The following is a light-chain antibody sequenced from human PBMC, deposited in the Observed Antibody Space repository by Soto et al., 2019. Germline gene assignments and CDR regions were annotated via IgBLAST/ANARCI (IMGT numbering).Light chain of an antibody. V-gene: IGKV3-20*01. CDR2: GAS. J-gene: IGKJ1*01. CDR3: QQSYSSPPT. CDR1: QSVSSSD. Sequence: VVLTQSPGTLSLSPGERATLSCRASQSVSSSDLAWYQQKPGQAPRLLISGASSRATGIPDRFSGSGSGTDFTLTISSLQPEDFATYYCQQSYSSPPTFGQGTKVDIK.